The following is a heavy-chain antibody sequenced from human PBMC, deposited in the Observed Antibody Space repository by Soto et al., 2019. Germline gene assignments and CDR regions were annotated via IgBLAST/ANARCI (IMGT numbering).Heavy chain of an antibody. CDR3: ARGRYGDY. J-gene: IGHJ4*02. CDR2: ISAHNGNT. D-gene: IGHD1-1*01. V-gene: IGHV1-18*01. Sequence: QVHLVQSGAEVKKPGASVKVSCKGSGYGFTTYGITWVRQAPGQGLEWMAWISAHNGNTNYAQKLQGRVTGTRDTSTSTAYMELSSLRSDDTAVYYCARGRYGDYWGQGALVTVSS. CDR1: GYGFTTYG.